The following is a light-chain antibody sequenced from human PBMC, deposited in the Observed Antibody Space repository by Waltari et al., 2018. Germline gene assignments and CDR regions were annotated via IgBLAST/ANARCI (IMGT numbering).Light chain of an antibody. CDR1: QSVSSSY. Sequence: TQSPGTLSLSTGERATLSCRASQSVSSSYLAWYQQKPGQAPRVLIHGASNRATGIPDRFSGSGSGTDFTLTISRLEPEDFAVYYCQQYGSSPWTFGQGTKVEIK. V-gene: IGKV3-20*01. CDR2: GAS. CDR3: QQYGSSPWT. J-gene: IGKJ1*01.